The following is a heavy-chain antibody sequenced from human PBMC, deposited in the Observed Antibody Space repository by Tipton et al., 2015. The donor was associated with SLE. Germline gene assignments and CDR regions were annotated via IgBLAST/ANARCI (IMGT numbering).Heavy chain of an antibody. Sequence: TLSLTCTVSAGSVSSGDYYWSWIRQHPGKGLEWIGYTHYSGSTFYNPSLKSRVTISVDTSKNQFSLKLNSVTAADTAVYYCARGGSTNGVYYRFDYWGQGSLVTVSS. CDR2: THYSGST. J-gene: IGHJ4*02. CDR1: AGSVSSGDYY. CDR3: ARGGSTNGVYYRFDY. V-gene: IGHV4-31*03. D-gene: IGHD2-8*01.